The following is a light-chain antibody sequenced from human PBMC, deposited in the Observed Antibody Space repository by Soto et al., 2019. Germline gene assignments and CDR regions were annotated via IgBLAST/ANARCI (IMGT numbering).Light chain of an antibody. CDR1: SNDVGGYNY. CDR2: DVR. Sequence: QSVLTQPACVSGSPGQSITISCTGTSNDVGGYNYVSWYQQHPDTAPKLIIYDVRYRPSGVSNRFSGSKSGNTASLTISGLQAEDEADYYCSAYTSSSTPYVFGSGTRSPS. CDR3: SAYTSSSTPYV. J-gene: IGLJ1*01. V-gene: IGLV2-14*03.